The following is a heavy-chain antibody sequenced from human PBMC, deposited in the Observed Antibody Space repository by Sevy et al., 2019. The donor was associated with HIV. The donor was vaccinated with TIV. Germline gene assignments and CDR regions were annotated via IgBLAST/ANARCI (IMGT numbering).Heavy chain of an antibody. J-gene: IGHJ6*03. Sequence: GSLSLTCTVSGGSISSYYWSWIRQPPGKGLEWIGYIYYSGSTNYNPSLKSRVTISVDTSKNQFSLKLSSVTAADTAVYYCARLVSSSPLYYYYYMDVWGKGTTVTVSS. CDR2: IYYSGST. D-gene: IGHD6-6*01. CDR3: ARLVSSSPLYYYYYMDV. V-gene: IGHV4-59*08. CDR1: GGSISSYY.